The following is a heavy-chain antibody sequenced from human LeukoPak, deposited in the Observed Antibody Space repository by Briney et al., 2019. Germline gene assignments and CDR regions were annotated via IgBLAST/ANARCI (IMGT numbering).Heavy chain of an antibody. CDR3: ATFPTYYYDSSGYYPFDY. CDR1: GFTFSSHW. V-gene: IGHV3-74*01. D-gene: IGHD3-22*01. Sequence: PGGSLRLSCAASGFTFSSHWMHWVRQAPGKGLVWVSRINSDGSSISYADSVKGRFTISRDNAKNTLYLQMNSLRAEDTAVYYCATFPTYYYDSSGYYPFDYWGQGTLVTVSS. CDR2: INSDGSSI. J-gene: IGHJ4*02.